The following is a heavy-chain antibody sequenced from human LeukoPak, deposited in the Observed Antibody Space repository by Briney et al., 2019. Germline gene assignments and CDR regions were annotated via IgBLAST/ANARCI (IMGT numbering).Heavy chain of an antibody. CDR1: GFTFSKFG. CDR2: ISYDGSNK. CDR3: ARGGAAAGNPADAFDI. Sequence: PGWSLRLSCAASGFTFSKFGVHWVRQAPGKGLEWVAVISYDGSNKYYADSVKGRFTISRDNSKNTLYLQMNSLRAEDTAVYYCARGGAAAGNPADAFDIWGQGTMVTVSS. J-gene: IGHJ3*02. D-gene: IGHD6-13*01. V-gene: IGHV3-30-3*01.